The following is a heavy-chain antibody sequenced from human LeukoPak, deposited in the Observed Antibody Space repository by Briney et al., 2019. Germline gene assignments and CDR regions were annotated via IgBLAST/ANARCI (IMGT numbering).Heavy chain of an antibody. Sequence: GGSLRLSCAASGFTFDEYAMHWVRQTPGKGLEWVSGISWNSGSIGYADSVKGRFTISRDNAKNSLYLQMNSLRAEDTALYYCAKAAGPYYDSSGWFDPWGQGTLVTVSS. CDR2: ISWNSGSI. J-gene: IGHJ5*02. D-gene: IGHD3-22*01. V-gene: IGHV3-9*01. CDR1: GFTFDEYA. CDR3: AKAAGPYYDSSGWFDP.